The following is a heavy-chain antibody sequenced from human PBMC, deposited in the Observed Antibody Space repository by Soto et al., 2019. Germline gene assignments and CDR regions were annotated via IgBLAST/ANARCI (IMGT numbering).Heavy chain of an antibody. V-gene: IGHV4-31*03. CDR3: ARDRHNNFFDP. J-gene: IGHJ5*02. CDR1: GASMSSGGYY. Sequence: SEILSLTCTVSGASMSSGGYYWTWIRQSPGKGLEWIGYIYYSGSTYYNPSLESRVAISLDTSRSQFSLTLHSVTAADTAIYYCARDRHNNFFDPWGQGTLVTVSS. CDR2: IYYSGST. D-gene: IGHD6-6*01.